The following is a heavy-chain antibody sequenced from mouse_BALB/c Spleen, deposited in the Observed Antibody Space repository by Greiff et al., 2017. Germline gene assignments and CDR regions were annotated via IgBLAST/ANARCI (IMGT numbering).Heavy chain of an antibody. CDR3: ARSTMITTGFAY. CDR1: GFTFSSYT. V-gene: IGHV5-12-2*01. CDR2: ISNGGGST. D-gene: IGHD2-4*01. J-gene: IGHJ3*01. Sequence: DVQLVESGGGLVQPGGSLKLSCAASGFTFSSYTMSWVRQTPEKRLEWVAYISNGGGSTYYPDTVKGRFTISRDNAKNTLYLQMSSLKSEDTAMYYCARSTMITTGFAYWGQGTLVTVSA.